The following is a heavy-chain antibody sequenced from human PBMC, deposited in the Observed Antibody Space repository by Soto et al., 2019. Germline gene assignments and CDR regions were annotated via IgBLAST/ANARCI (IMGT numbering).Heavy chain of an antibody. CDR1: GYTLTNYG. J-gene: IGHJ6*03. D-gene: IGHD2-2*01. Sequence: QVQLVQSGGEVKNPGASVKVSCKAFGYTLTNYGISWVRQAPGQGLEWMGWISAYNGHANYAQKFQGRVRLTTNRPTNTAHMELRSLGSDDTAEYYCAREGYCSSSMCYGGYYYMDVWGKGTTVTVS. CDR3: AREGYCSSSMCYGGYYYMDV. CDR2: ISAYNGHA. V-gene: IGHV1-18*01.